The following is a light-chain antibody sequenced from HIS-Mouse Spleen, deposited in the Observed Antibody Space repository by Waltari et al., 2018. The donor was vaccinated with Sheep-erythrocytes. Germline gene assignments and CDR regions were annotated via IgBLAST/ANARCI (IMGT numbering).Light chain of an antibody. Sequence: DIQMTQSPSTLSASVGDRVTITCRASQSISSWLAWYQQKPGKAPKLLLYKASSLESGVPSRLSGSGAGTEFTLTISSMQPDDFATYYCQQYKSYTWTFGQGTKVEIK. J-gene: IGKJ1*01. CDR2: KAS. CDR1: QSISSW. V-gene: IGKV1-5*03. CDR3: QQYKSYTWT.